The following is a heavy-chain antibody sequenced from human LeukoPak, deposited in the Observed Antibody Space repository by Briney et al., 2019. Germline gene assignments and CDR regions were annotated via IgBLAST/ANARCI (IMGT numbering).Heavy chain of an antibody. V-gene: IGHV1-2*02. CDR2: INPNSGGT. D-gene: IGHD3-10*01. J-gene: IGHJ4*02. Sequence: GASVEVSCKASGYTFTGYYMHWVRQAPGQGLEWMGWINPNSGGTNYAQKFQGRVTMTRDTSISTAYMELSRLRSDDTAVYYCARDGEWFGESASYYFDYWGQGTLVTVSS. CDR3: ARDGEWFGESASYYFDY. CDR1: GYTFTGYY.